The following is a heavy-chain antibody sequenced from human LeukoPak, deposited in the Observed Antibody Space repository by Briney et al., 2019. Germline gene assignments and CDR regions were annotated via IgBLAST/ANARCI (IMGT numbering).Heavy chain of an antibody. CDR1: GFTFSTFG. CDR3: ARMSTGYYDDY. Sequence: GGSLRLSCVASGFTFSTFGMNWVRQAPGKGLEWVSYVSSSSTTIYYADSVKGRFTISRDDAKSSLYLQMNSLRAEDTALYYCARMSTGYYDDYWGQGTLVADSS. CDR2: VSSSSTTI. J-gene: IGHJ4*02. V-gene: IGHV3-48*01. D-gene: IGHD3-9*01.